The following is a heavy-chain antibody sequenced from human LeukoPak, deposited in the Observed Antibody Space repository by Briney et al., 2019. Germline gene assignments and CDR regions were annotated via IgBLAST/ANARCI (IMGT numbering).Heavy chain of an antibody. D-gene: IGHD3-9*01. V-gene: IGHV3-48*03. CDR3: ARDSFNYDTGLGY. CDR1: GFTFSSYE. Sequence: GGSLRLSCAASGFTFSSYEMNWVRQAPGKGLEWVSYISSSGSTIYYADSVKGRFTISRDNAKNSLYLQMNSLRDEDTAVYYCARDSFNYDTGLGYWGQGTLVTVSS. CDR2: ISSSGSTI. J-gene: IGHJ4*02.